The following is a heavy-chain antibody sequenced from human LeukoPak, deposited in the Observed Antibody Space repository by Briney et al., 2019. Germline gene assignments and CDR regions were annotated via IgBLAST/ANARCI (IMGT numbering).Heavy chain of an antibody. CDR3: ASAYGD. D-gene: IGHD4-17*01. V-gene: IGHV4-59*01. Sequence: PSETLSLTCTVSGGPISSYYWSWIRQPPGKGLEWIGYIYYSGSTNYNPSLKSRVTISVDTSKNQFSLKLSSVTAADTAVYYCASAYGDWGQGTLVTVSS. CDR2: IYYSGST. CDR1: GGPISSYY. J-gene: IGHJ4*02.